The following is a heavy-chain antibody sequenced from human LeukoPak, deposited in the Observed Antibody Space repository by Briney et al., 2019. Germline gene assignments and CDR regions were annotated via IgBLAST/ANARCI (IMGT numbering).Heavy chain of an antibody. CDR1: GGSSSGYY. V-gene: IGHV4-34*01. J-gene: IGHJ4*02. Sequence: PSETLSLTCAVYGGSSSGYYWSWIRQPPGKGLEWIGEINHSGSTNYNPSLKSRVTISVETSKNQFSLKLSSVTAADTAVYYCASGYQLPYYWGQGTLVTVSS. D-gene: IGHD2-2*01. CDR3: ASGYQLPYY. CDR2: INHSGST.